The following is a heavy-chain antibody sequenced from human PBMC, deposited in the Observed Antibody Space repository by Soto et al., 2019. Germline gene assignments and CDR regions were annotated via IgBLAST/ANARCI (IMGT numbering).Heavy chain of an antibody. CDR1: GLIFTSYA. V-gene: IGHV3-23*01. Sequence: GGSLRLSCAASGLIFTSYAMNWVRQAPGKGLEWVSVIGGRGNSAYYADSVQGRFTISRDNSKNTLFLQMSSLTADDTAIYYCVREGRGSFDFWGRGTMVTVSS. J-gene: IGHJ3*01. CDR3: VREGRGSFDF. CDR2: IGGRGNSA. D-gene: IGHD5-12*01.